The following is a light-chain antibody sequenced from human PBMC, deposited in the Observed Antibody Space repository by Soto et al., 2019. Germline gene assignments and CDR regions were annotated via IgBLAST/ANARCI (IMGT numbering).Light chain of an antibody. CDR2: SDD. Sequence: QSVLTQPPSASGTPGQRVTISCSGSSSNIGSNAVSWYQHFPGTAPKVLIYSDDQRPSGVPDRFSGSKSGTSPSLAISGLQAEDAADYFCAAWGDSLNTWVFGGGTKLTVL. CDR1: SSNIGSNA. CDR3: AAWGDSLNTWV. J-gene: IGLJ3*02. V-gene: IGLV1-44*01.